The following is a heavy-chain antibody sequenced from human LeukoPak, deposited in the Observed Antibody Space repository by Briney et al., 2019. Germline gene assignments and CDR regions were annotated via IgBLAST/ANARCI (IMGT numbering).Heavy chain of an antibody. D-gene: IGHD6-13*01. V-gene: IGHV3-53*01. CDR3: ARLGGIAAAGYFDY. CDR2: IYSGGST. J-gene: IGHJ4*02. CDR1: GFTVSSNY. Sequence: PGGSLRLSCAASGFTVSSNYMSWVRQAPGKGLEWVSVIYSGGSTYYADSVKGRFTISRDNSKNTLYLQMNSLRAEDTAVYYCARLGGIAAAGYFDYWGQGTLVTVSS.